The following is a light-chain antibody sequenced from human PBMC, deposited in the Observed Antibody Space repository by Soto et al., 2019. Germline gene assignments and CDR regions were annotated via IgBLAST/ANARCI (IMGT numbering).Light chain of an antibody. V-gene: IGKV3D-11*01. Sequence: IWFTQAPATLSLSPRGRATPTCKARQGVCSYLALSQQKPGQAPRLLIYDASNRATGVPARFSGSGSGTDFTLTISSLEPEDFAVYYCHQRSNWPFTFGPGTKVDVK. CDR3: HQRSNWPFT. CDR1: QGVCSY. CDR2: DAS. J-gene: IGKJ3*01.